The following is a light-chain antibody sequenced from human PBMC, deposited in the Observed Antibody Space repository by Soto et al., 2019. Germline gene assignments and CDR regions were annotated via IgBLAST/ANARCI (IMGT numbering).Light chain of an antibody. J-gene: IGKJ4*01. Sequence: DIQMTQSPSSLSASVGDRITITCQASQDINKYLNWYQQKLGKAPKLLIYDASNLQRGIPSRFSGSGSGTHFSLSISSQQPEDIATYYCQPSENGPLTFGGGTKVEIK. CDR1: QDINKY. V-gene: IGKV1-33*01. CDR2: DAS. CDR3: QPSENGPLT.